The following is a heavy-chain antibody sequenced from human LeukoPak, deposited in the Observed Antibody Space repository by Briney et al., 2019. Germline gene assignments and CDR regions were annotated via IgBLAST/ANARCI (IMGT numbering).Heavy chain of an antibody. CDR2: IYSGGST. CDR1: GFTVSSNY. D-gene: IGHD6-13*01. V-gene: IGHV3-53*01. J-gene: IGHJ5*02. CDR3: ARSLSGYSSSWPSFDP. Sequence: PGGSLRLSCAASGFTVSSNYMSWVRQAPGKGLEWVSVIYSGGSTYYADSVKGRFTISRDNSKNTLYLQMNSLRAEDTAVYYCARSLSGYSSSWPSFDPWGQGTLVTVSS.